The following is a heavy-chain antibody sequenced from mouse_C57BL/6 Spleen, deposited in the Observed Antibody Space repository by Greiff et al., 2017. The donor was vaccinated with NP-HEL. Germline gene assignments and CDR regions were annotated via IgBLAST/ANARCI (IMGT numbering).Heavy chain of an antibody. CDR3: AKGDYGHY. J-gene: IGHJ2*01. V-gene: IGHV1-26*01. CDR1: GYTFTDYY. CDR2: INPNNGGT. Sequence: EVQLQQSGPELVKPGASVKISCKASGYTFTDYYMNWVKQSHGKSLEWIGDINPNNGGTSYNQKFKGKATLTVDKSSSTAYMELRSLTSEDSAVYYCAKGDYGHYWGQGTTLTVSS. D-gene: IGHD1-1*01.